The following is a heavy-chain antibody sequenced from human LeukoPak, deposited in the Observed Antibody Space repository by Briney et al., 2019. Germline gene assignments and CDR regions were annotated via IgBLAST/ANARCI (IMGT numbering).Heavy chain of an antibody. J-gene: IGHJ4*02. CDR2: VSGSGGST. Sequence: QPGGSLRLSCAASGFTFSSYAMSWVRQAPGKGLEWVSAVSGSGGSTYYADSVKGRFTISRDNSQNTLYLQMSSLRAEDTAVYYCAKDWAGSDRRYYFDYWGQGTLVTVSS. CDR1: GFTFSSYA. V-gene: IGHV3-23*01. CDR3: AKDWAGSDRRYYFDY. D-gene: IGHD3-22*01.